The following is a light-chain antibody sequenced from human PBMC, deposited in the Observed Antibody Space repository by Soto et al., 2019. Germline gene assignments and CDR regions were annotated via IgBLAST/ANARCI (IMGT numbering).Light chain of an antibody. CDR2: GAS. V-gene: IGKV3-15*01. CDR3: QQYNKWPLT. CDR1: QSVSSN. Sequence: EIGMTQSPATLSVAPGERAPPSCRASQSVSSNLAWYQQKPGQAPRLLIYGASTRATGIPARFSGSGSGTEFTLTISSLQSEDFAVYYCQQYNKWPLTFGGGTKGDIK. J-gene: IGKJ4*01.